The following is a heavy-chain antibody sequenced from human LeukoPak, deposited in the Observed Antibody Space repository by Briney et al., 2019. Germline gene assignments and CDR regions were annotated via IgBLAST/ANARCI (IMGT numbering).Heavy chain of an antibody. J-gene: IGHJ4*02. CDR2: IYPGDPET. CDR3: ARHVGDFWSGFSIDS. D-gene: IGHD3-3*01. CDR1: GYDFSDYW. Sequence: GESLKISCKGFGYDFSDYWMTWVRQKPGKGLEWMGIIYPGDPETRYGPSFQGRVTISADKSINSAYLHWSSLKASDTAMYYCARHVGDFWSGFSIDSWGQGTLVTVSS. V-gene: IGHV5-51*01.